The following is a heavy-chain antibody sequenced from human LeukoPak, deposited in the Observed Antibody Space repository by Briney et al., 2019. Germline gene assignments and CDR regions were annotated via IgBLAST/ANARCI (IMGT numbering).Heavy chain of an antibody. CDR2: INPSDGST. CDR3: ARNGGMDV. D-gene: IGHD2-8*01. CDR1: GYTFTAYY. Sequence: ASLKASCKASGYTFTAYYMHWVRQAPGQGLEWIVWINPSDGSTNSAQKFQGRVTMTRDTSISTVYLDLSRLTSDDTAVYYCARNGGMDVWGQGTTVIVSS. J-gene: IGHJ6*02. V-gene: IGHV1-2*02.